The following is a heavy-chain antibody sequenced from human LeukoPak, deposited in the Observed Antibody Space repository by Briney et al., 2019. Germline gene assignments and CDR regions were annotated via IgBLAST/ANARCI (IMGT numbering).Heavy chain of an antibody. CDR2: IYYSGTT. J-gene: IGHJ6*02. CDR3: AREDPQTTVPEGMDV. CDR1: GGSISYFY. Sequence: EPLSVTCTVSGGSISYFYWSWIRQSTGKGLEWIGYIYYSGTTNYNPSLKSRVTISVDTSKNQFSLQLRSVTAADTAVYYCAREDPQTTVPEGMDVWGQGTTVTVSS. V-gene: IGHV4-59*01. D-gene: IGHD4-17*01.